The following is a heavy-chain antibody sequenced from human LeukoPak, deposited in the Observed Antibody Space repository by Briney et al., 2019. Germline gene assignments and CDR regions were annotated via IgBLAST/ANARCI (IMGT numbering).Heavy chain of an antibody. Sequence: PSETLSLTCTVSGDSINSGGYYWSWIRLHPGKGLEWIGYIYYSGSTYYNPSLGSRVTISVDTARNQFSLKLSSVTAADTAVYHCASALPGSAAIWPRYDCWGQGTLLTVSS. J-gene: IGHJ4*02. CDR1: GDSINSGGYY. V-gene: IGHV4-31*03. CDR3: ASALPGSAAIWPRYDC. CDR2: IYYSGST. D-gene: IGHD2-2*02.